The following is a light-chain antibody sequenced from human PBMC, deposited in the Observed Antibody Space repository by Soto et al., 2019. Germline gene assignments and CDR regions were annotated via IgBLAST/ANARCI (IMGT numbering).Light chain of an antibody. J-gene: IGKJ1*01. CDR2: GAS. V-gene: IGKV3-15*01. CDR1: QSLGTN. CDR3: QQYNMWPRT. Sequence: EIVMRQSPATLSVSPGERATLSCRASQSLGTNLAWFQQKPGQAPRLLILGASTRATGTPARFSGSGSGTEFTLTISSLQSEDFAVYYCQQYNMWPRTFGQGTKV.